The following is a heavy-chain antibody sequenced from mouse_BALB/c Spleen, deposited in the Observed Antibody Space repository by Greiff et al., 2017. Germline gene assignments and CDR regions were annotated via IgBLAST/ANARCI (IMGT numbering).Heavy chain of an antibody. CDR3: ARDYYGSSPAWFAY. D-gene: IGHD1-1*01. Sequence: QVQLQQSGAELVRPGTSVKVSCKASGYAFTNYLIEWVKQRPGQGLEWIGVINPGSGGTNYNEKFKGKATLTADKSSSTAYMQLSSLTSDDSAVYFCARDYYGSSPAWFAYWGQGTLVTVSA. V-gene: IGHV1-54*01. J-gene: IGHJ3*01. CDR2: INPGSGGT. CDR1: GYAFTNYL.